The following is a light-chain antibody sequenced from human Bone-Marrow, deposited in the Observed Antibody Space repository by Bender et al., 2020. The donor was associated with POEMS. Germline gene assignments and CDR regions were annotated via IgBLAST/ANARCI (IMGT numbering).Light chain of an antibody. Sequence: QSALTQPASVSGSPGQSITISCTGTSRDVGNDNLVSWYQQYPGKAPKLIIFEVTQRPSGVSDRFSGSKSGNTASLAISGLQSEDEADYYCCSYAGSNTWVFGGGTKLTVL. V-gene: IGLV2-23*02. CDR3: CSYAGSNTWV. CDR2: EVT. J-gene: IGLJ3*02. CDR1: SRDVGNDNL.